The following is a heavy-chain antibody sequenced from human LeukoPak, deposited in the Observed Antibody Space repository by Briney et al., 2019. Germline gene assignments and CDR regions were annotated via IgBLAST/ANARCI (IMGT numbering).Heavy chain of an antibody. CDR1: GYTFSGYY. Sequence: ASVKVSCKASGYTFSGYYMHWVRQAPGQGLEWMGWINPNSGDTKYARKFQGRVTMTRDTSITTGYMELSWLTSDDTAVYYCARVEGGYNYKFDYWGQGTLVTVSS. CDR3: ARVEGGYNYKFDY. CDR2: INPNSGDT. J-gene: IGHJ4*02. V-gene: IGHV1-2*02. D-gene: IGHD5-24*01.